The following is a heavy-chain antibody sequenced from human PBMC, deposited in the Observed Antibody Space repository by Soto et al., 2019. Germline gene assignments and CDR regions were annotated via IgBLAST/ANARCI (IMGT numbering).Heavy chain of an antibody. J-gene: IGHJ6*02. D-gene: IGHD2-21*01. V-gene: IGHV1-2*04. CDR3: ARAQSTDCYNGVCYFFYNHGMEV. Sequence: ASVKVSFRTSGYSFTDYHIHWVRQAPGQWREWLGRINPKSGGTSTAQKFQGWVTMTTDTSISTASMELTRLTSADTAIYYCARAQSTDCYNGVCYFFYNHGMEVWGQRTTVHVSS. CDR1: GYSFTDYH. CDR2: INPKSGGT.